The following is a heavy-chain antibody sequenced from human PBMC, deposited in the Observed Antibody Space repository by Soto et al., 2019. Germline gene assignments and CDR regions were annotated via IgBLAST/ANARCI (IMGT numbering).Heavy chain of an antibody. CDR3: ENHFRIDVAGTRDIDH. V-gene: IGHV3-30-3*01. Sequence: GGSLRLSCAASGFTFSSYAMHWVRQAPGKGLEWVAVISYDGSNKYYADSVKGRFTISRDNSKNTLYLQMNSLRAEDTAVYYCENHFRIDVAGTRDIDHWGQGTLVTVSS. D-gene: IGHD6-19*01. CDR1: GFTFSSYA. J-gene: IGHJ4*02. CDR2: ISYDGSNK.